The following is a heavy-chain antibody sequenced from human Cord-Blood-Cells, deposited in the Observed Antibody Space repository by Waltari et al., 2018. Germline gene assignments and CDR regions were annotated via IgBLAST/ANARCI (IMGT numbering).Heavy chain of an antibody. Sequence: QVQLQQWGAGLLKPSATLSLTCVVYGGSFSGYSWTWIRQPPGKGLEWIGEIKHSGSTNYHPSLKSRVHKSVEPSKNQFSLKLSAVTAADTAGYYCARGLSQNWYFDLWGRGTLVTVSS. J-gene: IGHJ2*01. V-gene: IGHV4-34*01. CDR3: ARGLSQNWYFDL. CDR2: IKHSGST. CDR1: GGSFSGYS.